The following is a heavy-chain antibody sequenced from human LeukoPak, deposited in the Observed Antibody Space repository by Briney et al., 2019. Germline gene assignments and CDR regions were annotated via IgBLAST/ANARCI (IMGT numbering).Heavy chain of an antibody. CDR3: ARDDGYSGYGKLDH. CDR1: GYTFTSYY. Sequence: GASVKVSCKASGYTFTSYYIHWVRQAPGQGLEWTGVVNPSGGTINYAQKFEDRVTMTSDTSTGTVYMELSSLRSEDTAVYYCARDDGYSGYGKLDHWGQGTLVTVSS. D-gene: IGHD5-12*01. J-gene: IGHJ4*02. CDR2: VNPSGGTI. V-gene: IGHV1-46*01.